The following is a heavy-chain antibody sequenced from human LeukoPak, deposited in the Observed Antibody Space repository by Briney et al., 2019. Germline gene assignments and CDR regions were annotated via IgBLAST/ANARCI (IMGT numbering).Heavy chain of an antibody. V-gene: IGHV3-23*01. J-gene: IGHJ4*02. D-gene: IGHD5/OR15-5a*01. CDR3: AKARGSSVYEPFDY. CDR2: ISTSGRAT. Sequence: TGGSLRLSCAASGFAFNTYAMTWVRQAPPKGLQWVSTISTSGRATYYADSVEGRFTISRDNSKNTLYLQMNSLRADDTAVYYCAKARGSSVYEPFDYWGQGTQVTVSP. CDR1: GFAFNTYA.